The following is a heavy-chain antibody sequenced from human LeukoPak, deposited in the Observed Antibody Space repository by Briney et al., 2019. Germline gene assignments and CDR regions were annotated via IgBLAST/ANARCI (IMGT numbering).Heavy chain of an antibody. CDR3: ATMVRGVQWFDP. V-gene: IGHV4-59*12. D-gene: IGHD3-10*01. CDR1: GGSISGYY. J-gene: IGHJ5*02. Sequence: PSETLSLTCTVSGGSISGYYWSWIRQPPGKGLEWIGYIYYSGSTNYNPSLKSRVTISVDTSKNQFSLKLSSVTAADTAVYYCATMVRGVQWFDPWGQGTLVTVSS. CDR2: IYYSGST.